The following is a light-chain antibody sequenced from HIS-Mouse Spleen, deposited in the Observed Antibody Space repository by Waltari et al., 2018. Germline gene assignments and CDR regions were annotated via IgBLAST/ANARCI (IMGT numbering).Light chain of an antibody. CDR1: QSVSSSY. Sequence: DMVLTQSPGTLSLTPGEIATLSCRASQSVSSSYLAWYQQKPGQAPRLLIYGASSRATGIPYRFSGSGSGTDFTLTISRLEPEDFAVYYCQQYGSSPETFGQGTKVEIK. J-gene: IGKJ1*01. V-gene: IGKV3-20*01. CDR2: GAS. CDR3: QQYGSSPET.